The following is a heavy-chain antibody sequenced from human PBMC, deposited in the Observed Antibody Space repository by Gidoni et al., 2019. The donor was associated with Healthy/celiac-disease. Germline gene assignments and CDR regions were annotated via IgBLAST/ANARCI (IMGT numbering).Heavy chain of an antibody. D-gene: IGHD1-26*01. CDR3: ARDWNSRSGSYFQADY. V-gene: IGHV3-21*01. CDR1: GFTFSSYS. J-gene: IGHJ4*02. Sequence: EVQLVESGGGLVKPGGSLRLSCAASGFTFSSYSMNWVRQAPGKGLEWVSSISSSSSYIYYADSVKGRFTISRDNAKNSLYLQMNSLRAEDTAVYYCARDWNSRSGSYFQADYWGQGTLVTVSS. CDR2: ISSSSSYI.